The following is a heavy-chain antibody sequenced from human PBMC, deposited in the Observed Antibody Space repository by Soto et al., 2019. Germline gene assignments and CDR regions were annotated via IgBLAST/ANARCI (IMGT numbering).Heavy chain of an antibody. CDR3: ARDINDSSGYTDAFDI. J-gene: IGHJ3*02. CDR2: ISYDGSNK. CDR1: GFTFSSYA. V-gene: IGHV3-30-3*01. D-gene: IGHD3-22*01. Sequence: GSLRLSCAASGFTFSSYAMHWVRQAPGKGLEWVAVISYDGSNKYYADSVKGRFTISRDDSKNTLYLQMNSLRAEDTAVYYCARDINDSSGYTDAFDIWGQGTMVTVS.